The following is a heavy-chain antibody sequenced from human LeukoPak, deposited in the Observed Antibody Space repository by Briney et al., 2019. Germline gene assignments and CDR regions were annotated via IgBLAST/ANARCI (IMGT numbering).Heavy chain of an antibody. D-gene: IGHD6-25*01. CDR3: VRDAASPDY. J-gene: IGHJ4*02. CDR1: GFTFSNYW. V-gene: IGHV3-74*01. CDR2: INTDGSTT. Sequence: GGSLRLSCAASGFTFSNYWMHWVRQAPGKGLVWVTRINTDGSTTSYADSVEGRFTISRDNAKNTLYLQMNSLRVEDTALYYCVRDAASPDYWGQGTLVTVSS.